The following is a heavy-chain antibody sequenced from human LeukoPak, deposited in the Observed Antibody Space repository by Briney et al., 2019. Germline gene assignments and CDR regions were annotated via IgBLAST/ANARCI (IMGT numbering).Heavy chain of an antibody. CDR1: GYTFTSYG. J-gene: IGHJ4*02. D-gene: IGHD3-3*01. CDR3: ARDPNHYDFWSGYSDY. Sequence: ASVKVSCKASGYTFTSYGISWVRQAPGQGLEWMGWISAYNGNTNYAQKLQGSVTMTTDTSTSTAYMELRSLRSDDTAVYYCARDPNHYDFWSGYSDYWGQGTLVTVSS. CDR2: ISAYNGNT. V-gene: IGHV1-18*01.